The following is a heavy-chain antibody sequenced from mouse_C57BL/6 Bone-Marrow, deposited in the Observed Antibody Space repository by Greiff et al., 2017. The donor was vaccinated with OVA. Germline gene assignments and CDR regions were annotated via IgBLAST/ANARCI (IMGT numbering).Heavy chain of an antibody. CDR3: VRRSSMDY. CDR2: IRSKSNNYAT. Sequence: VQLKESGGGLVQPKGSLKLSCAASGFSFNTYAMNWVRQAPGKGLEWVARIRSKSNNYATSYADSVKDRFTISRDDSESMLYLQMNNLKTEDTAMYYCVRRSSMDYWGQGTSVTVSS. J-gene: IGHJ4*01. V-gene: IGHV10-1*01. CDR1: GFSFNTYA.